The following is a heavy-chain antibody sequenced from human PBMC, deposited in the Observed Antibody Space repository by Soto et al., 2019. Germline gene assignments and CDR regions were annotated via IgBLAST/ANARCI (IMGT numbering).Heavy chain of an antibody. CDR1: GGSISNYY. CDR3: AREGYSDNYSYYQTLAV. Sequence: SETLSLTCTVSGGSISNYYWTWIRQPAGKGLEWIGRMYTSGSTNYNPSLKSRVTMSVDTSKNQFSLKLSSVTAADTAVYYCAREGYSDNYSYYQTLAVRGQGTTVTVSS. V-gene: IGHV4-4*07. J-gene: IGHJ6*02. D-gene: IGHD1-26*01. CDR2: MYTSGST.